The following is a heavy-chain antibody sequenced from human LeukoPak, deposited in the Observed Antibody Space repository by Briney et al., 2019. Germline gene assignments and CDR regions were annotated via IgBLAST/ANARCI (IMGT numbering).Heavy chain of an antibody. J-gene: IGHJ6*02. CDR2: ISHDGTDK. V-gene: IGHV3-30*18. Sequence: GGSLRLSCAASGFTFRNYGMHWVRQAPGKGLEWVAVISHDGTDKYYADSVTGRFTISRDNSKDTVYLQMNSLTAEDTALYYCAKDRASYYGMDVWGQGTTVTVSS. CDR3: AKDRASYYGMDV. CDR1: GFTFRNYG.